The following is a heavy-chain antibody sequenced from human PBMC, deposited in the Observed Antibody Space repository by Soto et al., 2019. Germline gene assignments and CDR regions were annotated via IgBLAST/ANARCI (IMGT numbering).Heavy chain of an antibody. V-gene: IGHV1-18*01. D-gene: IGHD6-13*01. CDR3: ARGPFPRSSSWYFDY. Sequence: QVQVVQSGAEVKEPGASVQVSCKASGYTFTNYGITWVRQAPGQGLEWMGWISTYNGNTKYAQKLQGRVTLTTDTSTSTAYMELRILRSDDTAVYYCARGPFPRSSSWYFDYWGQGTLVTVSS. CDR2: ISTYNGNT. J-gene: IGHJ4*02. CDR1: GYTFTNYG.